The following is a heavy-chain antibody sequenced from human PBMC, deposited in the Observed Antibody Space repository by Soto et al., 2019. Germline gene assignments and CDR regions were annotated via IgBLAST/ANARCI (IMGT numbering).Heavy chain of an antibody. CDR2: IKSKTDGETT. D-gene: IGHD3-3*01. CDR1: GFTFSNAW. V-gene: IGHV3-15*07. J-gene: IGHJ6*02. CDR3: TTKSSYDFWSGPYYYYGMDV. Sequence: GGSLRLSCAASGFTFSNAWMNWVRQAPGKGLEWVGRIKSKTDGETTDYAEPVKGKFTISRDGSKNTLYLQTNSLKTEHTAVYYCTTKSSYDFWSGPYYYYGMDVWGQGTTVTVSS.